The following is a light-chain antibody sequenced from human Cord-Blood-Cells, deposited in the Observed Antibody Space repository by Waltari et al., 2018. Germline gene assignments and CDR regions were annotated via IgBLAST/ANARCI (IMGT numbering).Light chain of an antibody. CDR2: DVS. V-gene: IGLV2-14*01. CDR1: SSDVGGYNY. J-gene: IGLJ1*01. CDR3: SSYTSSSTSV. Sequence: QPALPPPASVSASPGQSITISCTGPSSDVGGYNYVSWYQQPPGKAPKLMIYDVSNRPSGVSNRFSGSKSGNTASLTISGLQAEDEADYYCSSYTSSSTSVFGTGTKVTVL.